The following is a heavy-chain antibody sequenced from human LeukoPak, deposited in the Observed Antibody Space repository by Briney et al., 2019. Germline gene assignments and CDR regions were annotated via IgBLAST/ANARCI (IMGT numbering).Heavy chain of an antibody. CDR2: IKSKTDGGTT. CDR1: GFTFSNAW. V-gene: IGHV3-15*01. CDR3: TTMRAAAGLFGY. D-gene: IGHD6-13*01. J-gene: IGHJ4*02. Sequence: GGSLRLSCAASGFTFSNAWMSWVRQAPGKGLEWVGRIKSKTDGGTTDYAAPVKGRFTISRDDSKNTLSLQMNSLKTEDTAVYYCTTMRAAAGLFGYWGQGTLVTVSS.